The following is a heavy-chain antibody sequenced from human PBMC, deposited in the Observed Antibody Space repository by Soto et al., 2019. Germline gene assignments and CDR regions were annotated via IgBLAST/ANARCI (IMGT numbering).Heavy chain of an antibody. D-gene: IGHD3-3*01. Sequence: SETLSLTCAVYGGSFSGYYRSWIRQPPGKGLEWIGEINHSGSTNYNPSLKSRVTISVDTSKNQFSLKLSSVTAEDTAVYYCATHWSGYYPYYFDYWGQGTLVTVSS. CDR1: GGSFSGYY. CDR3: ATHWSGYYPYYFDY. J-gene: IGHJ4*02. V-gene: IGHV4-34*01. CDR2: INHSGST.